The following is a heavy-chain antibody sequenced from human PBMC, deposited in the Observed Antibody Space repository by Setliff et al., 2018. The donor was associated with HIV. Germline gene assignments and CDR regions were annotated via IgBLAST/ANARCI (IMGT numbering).Heavy chain of an antibody. Sequence: SETLSLTCTVPGGSINRSNYYWGWIRQPPGKGLEWIGTISYTGSTYYDPSLKSRVTISLDTPKNQFFLKLSSMTAPDTAIYYCARQTWEYYDTLTGYYRSPKNFDSWGQGTLVTVSS. D-gene: IGHD3-9*01. V-gene: IGHV4-39*01. J-gene: IGHJ4*02. CDR2: ISYTGST. CDR1: GGSINRSNYY. CDR3: ARQTWEYYDTLTGYYRSPKNFDS.